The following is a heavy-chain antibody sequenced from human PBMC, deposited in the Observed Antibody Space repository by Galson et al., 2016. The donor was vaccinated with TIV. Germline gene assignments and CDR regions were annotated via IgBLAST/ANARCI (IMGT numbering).Heavy chain of an antibody. CDR2: INGDGTEI. V-gene: IGHV3-7*01. CDR1: RSTFSSSW. CDR3: AQLLGTSNS. D-gene: IGHD6-19*01. Sequence: SLRISCADSRSTFSSSWMNWVRQAPGKGLEWVANINGDGTEIKYVDSVKGRFTISRDNAKNSLYLQMSNLRVEDTAIYYCAQLLGTSNSWGQGTLVTVSA. J-gene: IGHJ4*02.